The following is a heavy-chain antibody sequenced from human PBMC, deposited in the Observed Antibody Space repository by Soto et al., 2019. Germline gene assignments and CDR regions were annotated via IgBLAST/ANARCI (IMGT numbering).Heavy chain of an antibody. CDR3: AKDNCISTSCYRLYNWFDP. V-gene: IGHV3-30*18. Sequence: QVPLVESGGGVVQPGRSLRLSCAASGFTFSSYGMHWVRQAPGKGLEWVAVISYGGSNKYYADSVKGRFTISRDNSRNTLNLLMNNLRAEDTAVYYCAKDNCISTSCYRLYNWFDPWGQGSLVTVSS. CDR2: ISYGGSNK. D-gene: IGHD2-2*01. CDR1: GFTFSSYG. J-gene: IGHJ5*02.